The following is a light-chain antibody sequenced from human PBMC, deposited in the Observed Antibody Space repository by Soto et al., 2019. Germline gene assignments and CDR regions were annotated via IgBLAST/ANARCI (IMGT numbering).Light chain of an antibody. J-gene: IGLJ3*02. CDR2: NND. CDR3: ASWDDSLNGRL. CDR1: NSNIGGNH. Sequence: QSVLTQPPSASGPPGQTVTISCSGTNSNIGGNHFSWYQVLPGAAPKLLIFNNDQRPSGVPDRRSGAKSATSASLAISGLQSDDEADYFCASWDDSLNGRLFGGGTKLTVL. V-gene: IGLV1-44*01.